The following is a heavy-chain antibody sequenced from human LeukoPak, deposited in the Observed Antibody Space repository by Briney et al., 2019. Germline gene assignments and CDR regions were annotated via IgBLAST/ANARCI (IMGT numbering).Heavy chain of an antibody. Sequence: PGGSLRLSCAASGFTFSSYAMSWVRQAPGKGLEWGSAISGSGGSRYYADSVKGRFTISRDNSKNTLYLQMNSLRAGDTAVYYCAKDMSIVVVPAALPYYFDYWGQGTLVTVSS. J-gene: IGHJ4*02. CDR3: AKDMSIVVVPAALPYYFDY. CDR2: ISGSGGSR. CDR1: GFTFSSYA. D-gene: IGHD2-2*02. V-gene: IGHV3-23*01.